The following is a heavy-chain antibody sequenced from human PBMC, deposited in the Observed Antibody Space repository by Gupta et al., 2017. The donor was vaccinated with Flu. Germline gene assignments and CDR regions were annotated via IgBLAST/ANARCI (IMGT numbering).Heavy chain of an antibody. Sequence: QVQLVQSGPEVKKPGASVKVSCKTSGYTFTSYDISWVRQAPGQGLEWMGWLKPNSHEIHYVQKFQGRVTMTMNASISTVYMELSNLRSDDTAVYYWARGRFRGDFFYYWGQGTQVTVSS. D-gene: IGHD3-10*01. V-gene: IGHV1-8*01. J-gene: IGHJ4*02. CDR3: ARGRFRGDFFYY. CDR1: GYTFTSYD. CDR2: LKPNSHEI.